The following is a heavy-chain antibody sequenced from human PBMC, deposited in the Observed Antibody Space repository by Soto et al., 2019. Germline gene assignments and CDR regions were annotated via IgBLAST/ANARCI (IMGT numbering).Heavy chain of an antibody. Sequence: EVQLVESGGGVVRPGGSLRLSCAASGFSFDDYGMSWVRQAPGKGLEWVSGIKWNGGSTGYADSVKGRFTISRDNAKNSLYLQMNSLRVEDTALYYCAGATRTTYYYYGMDVWGQGTTVTVSS. J-gene: IGHJ6*02. V-gene: IGHV3-20*04. CDR3: AGATRTTYYYYGMDV. CDR1: GFSFDDYG. CDR2: IKWNGGST.